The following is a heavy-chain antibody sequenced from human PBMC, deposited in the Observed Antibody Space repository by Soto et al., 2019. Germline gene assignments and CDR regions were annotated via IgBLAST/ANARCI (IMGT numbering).Heavy chain of an antibody. CDR1: EFPLEKYG. CDR3: ARPTYNGNPEY. Sequence: GGSLRLSCAVSEFPLEKYGMNWVLQGPGKGLEWVSSISFIGDCIYYADSVKARFPIPRDNARNSLYLQMNRLGVDDTALYFCARPTYNGNPEYWGQGTQVPGSS. V-gene: IGHV3-21*01. D-gene: IGHD1-26*01. J-gene: IGHJ4*02. CDR2: ISFIGDCI.